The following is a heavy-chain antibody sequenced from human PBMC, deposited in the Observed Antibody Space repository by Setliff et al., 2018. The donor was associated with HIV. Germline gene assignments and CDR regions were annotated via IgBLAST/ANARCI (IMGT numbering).Heavy chain of an antibody. D-gene: IGHD5-12*01. CDR3: SRIVSGSDYVVDY. CDR2: IYHSGST. CDR1: GYSISSGYY. J-gene: IGHJ4*02. Sequence: PSETLSLTCAVSGYSISSGYYWGWIRQPPGRGLEWIGNIYHSGSTYYNASLKSRVTISVDTSKNQFSLKLSSVTAADTAEYYCSRIVSGSDYVVDYWGQGTLVTVSS. V-gene: IGHV4-38-2*01.